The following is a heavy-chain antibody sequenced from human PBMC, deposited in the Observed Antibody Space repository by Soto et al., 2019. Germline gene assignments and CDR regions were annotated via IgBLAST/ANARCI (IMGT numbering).Heavy chain of an antibody. V-gene: IGHV3-33*01. D-gene: IGHD4-17*01. CDR1: GFTFSDYG. Sequence: QVQLVESGGGVVQPGKSLRLSCAASGFTFSDYGMHWVRQGPGKGLEWVTIIWYDGSNKYYADSVKGRFTISRDNSKNTLYLQMDSLRAEDTAVYYCARAYGGNAFWYFDLWGRGTLVTVSS. CDR3: ARAYGGNAFWYFDL. CDR2: IWYDGSNK. J-gene: IGHJ2*01.